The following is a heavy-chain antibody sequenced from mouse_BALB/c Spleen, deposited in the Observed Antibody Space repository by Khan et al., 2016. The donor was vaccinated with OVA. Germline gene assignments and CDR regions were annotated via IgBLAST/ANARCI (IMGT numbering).Heavy chain of an antibody. Sequence: QVQLKESGTELAKPGASVKMSCKTSGYTFTTYWMHWVKQRPGQGLEWIGYINPSTGYTEYNQKFKDKATLTTDKSSNTAYIQLSSLTSEDSAVYYCTRRGRYGIFAYWGQGTLVTVSA. V-gene: IGHV1-7*01. CDR1: GYTFTTYW. CDR3: TRRGRYGIFAY. CDR2: INPSTGYT. J-gene: IGHJ3*01. D-gene: IGHD2-1*01.